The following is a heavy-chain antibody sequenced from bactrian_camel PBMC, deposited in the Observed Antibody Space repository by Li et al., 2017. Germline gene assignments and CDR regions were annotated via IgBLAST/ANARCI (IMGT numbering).Heavy chain of an antibody. D-gene: IGHD4*01. Sequence: VQLVESGGGSVQSGGSLRLSCAASGVTYRSYCMAWFRQVAGKEREGVARIWTGTGVTHYTDSVKGRFTISRDNAKNTLFLQLNSLKPEDTAMYYCAAEARSWWYFEYDRPAPHEYNYWGQGTQVTVS. V-gene: IGHV3S1*01. CDR2: IWTGTGVT. CDR1: GVTYRSYC. CDR3: AAEARSWWYFEYDRPAPHEYNY. J-gene: IGHJ4*01.